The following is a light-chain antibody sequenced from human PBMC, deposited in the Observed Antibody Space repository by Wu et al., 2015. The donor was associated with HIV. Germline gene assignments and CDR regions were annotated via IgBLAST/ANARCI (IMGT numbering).Light chain of an antibody. J-gene: IGKJ2*03. CDR2: GAS. CDR1: QSVSSSY. Sequence: EIVLTQSPGTLSLSPGERATLSCRASQSVSSSYLAWYQQKPGQAPRLLIYGASSRATGIPDRFIGSGSGTDFTLTISRLEPEDFAVYFCQHYGSSPHSFGRGTKAGEQT. CDR3: QHYGSSPHS. V-gene: IGKV3-20*01.